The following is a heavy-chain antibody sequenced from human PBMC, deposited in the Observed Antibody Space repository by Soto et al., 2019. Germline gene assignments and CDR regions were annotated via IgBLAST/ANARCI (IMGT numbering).Heavy chain of an antibody. D-gene: IGHD5-12*01. J-gene: IGHJ6*02. Sequence: ASVKVSCKASGYTFTGYYMHWVRQAPGQGLEWMGWINPNSGGTNYAQKFQGWVTMTRDTSISTAYVELSRLRSDDTAVYYCARERFDSGYDFHSIAVAARPSWVYYYYGMDVWGQGTTVTVSS. V-gene: IGHV1-2*04. CDR2: INPNSGGT. CDR3: ARERFDSGYDFHSIAVAARPSWVYYYYGMDV. CDR1: GYTFTGYY.